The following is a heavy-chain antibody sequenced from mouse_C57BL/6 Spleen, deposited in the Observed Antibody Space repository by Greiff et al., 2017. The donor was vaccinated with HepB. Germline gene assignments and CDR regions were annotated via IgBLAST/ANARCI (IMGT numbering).Heavy chain of an antibody. D-gene: IGHD1-1*01. CDR1: GYTFTSYW. J-gene: IGHJ4*01. Sequence: QVQLQQPGAELVKPGASVKLSCKASGYTFTSYWMHWVKQRPGRGLEWIGRIDPNSGGTKYNEKFKSKATLTVDKPSITAYMQLSSLTSEDSAVYYCARFPYGSSNYAMDYWGQGTSVTVSS. CDR2: IDPNSGGT. V-gene: IGHV1-72*01. CDR3: ARFPYGSSNYAMDY.